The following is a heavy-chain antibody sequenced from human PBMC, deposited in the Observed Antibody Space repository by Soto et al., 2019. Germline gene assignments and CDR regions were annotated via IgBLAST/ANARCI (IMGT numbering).Heavy chain of an antibody. CDR1: GGTISRYY. V-gene: IGHV4-59*01. CDR3: ARDLWGYCGTDCYPLDV. J-gene: IGHJ6*02. CDR2: MYNTGST. Sequence: QVQLQESGPGLVKPSETLSLTCTVSGGTISRYYWSWIRQPPGKGLEWIGYMYNTGSTVYNPSFNSRVTISVDKFKSQFSLKLNSVTAADTAVYYCARDLWGYCGTDCYPLDVWGQGTTVTVSS. D-gene: IGHD2-21*02.